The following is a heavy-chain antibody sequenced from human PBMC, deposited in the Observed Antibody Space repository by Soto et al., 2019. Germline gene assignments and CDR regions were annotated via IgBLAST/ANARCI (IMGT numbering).Heavy chain of an antibody. CDR3: ARRLPGDYGHWFDP. CDR2: IHYSGST. J-gene: IGHJ5*02. V-gene: IGHV4-59*08. Sequence: SETLSLTCTVSGGSISSYYWSWIRQPPGKGLEWIGYIHYSGSTNYNPSLKSRVTISVDTSKNQFSLKLSSVTAADTGVYYCARRLPGDYGHWFDPWGQGILVTVSS. D-gene: IGHD4-17*01. CDR1: GGSISSYY.